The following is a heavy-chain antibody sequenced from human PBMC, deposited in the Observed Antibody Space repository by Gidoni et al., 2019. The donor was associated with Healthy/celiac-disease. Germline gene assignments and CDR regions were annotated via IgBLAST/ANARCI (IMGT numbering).Heavy chain of an antibody. Sequence: VHWVVSGGGVVQPGRSLSLSCAASGFPFSSYAMHWVRQAPGKGLEWVAVISYDGSNKYYADSVKGRFTISRDNSKNTLYLQMNSLRAEDTAVDYCTRAYNWNFNWFDPWGQGTLVTVTS. CDR3: TRAYNWNFNWFDP. V-gene: IGHV3-30-3*01. CDR1: GFPFSSYA. D-gene: IGHD1-7*01. J-gene: IGHJ5*02. CDR2: ISYDGSNK.